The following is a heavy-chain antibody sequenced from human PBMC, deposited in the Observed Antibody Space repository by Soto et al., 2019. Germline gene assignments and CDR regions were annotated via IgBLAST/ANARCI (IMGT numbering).Heavy chain of an antibody. V-gene: IGHV4-34*01. J-gene: IGHJ5*02. CDR1: GGSFSGYY. D-gene: IGHD2-8*01. CDR2: INHSGST. Sequence: SDTLSLTCAFYGGSFSGYYWSWIRQPPGKGPEWIGEINHSGSTNYNPSLKSRVTISVDTSKNQVSLKLSSVTAADTAVYYCARCLGYCTNGVCYPKRSNWFEPWGQGTLVT. CDR3: ARCLGYCTNGVCYPKRSNWFEP.